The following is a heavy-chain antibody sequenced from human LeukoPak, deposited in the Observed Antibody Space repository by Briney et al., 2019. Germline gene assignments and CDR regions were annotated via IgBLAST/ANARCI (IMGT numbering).Heavy chain of an antibody. Sequence: SETLSLTCAVYGGSFSAYYWSWIRQPPGKGLEWIGEIDHSGSTYYNPSLKSRVTISVDTSKNQFSLKLSSVTAADTAVYYCARGGFRGYAPYYFDYWGQGTLVTVSS. V-gene: IGHV4-34*01. CDR3: ARGGFRGYAPYYFDY. J-gene: IGHJ4*02. CDR2: IDHSGST. D-gene: IGHD3-10*01. CDR1: GGSFSAYY.